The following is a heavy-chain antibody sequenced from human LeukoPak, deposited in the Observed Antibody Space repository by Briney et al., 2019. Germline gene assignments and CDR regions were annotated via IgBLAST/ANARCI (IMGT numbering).Heavy chain of an antibody. Sequence: GGSLRLSCAASGFTFDDYGMSWVRQAPGKGLEWVSGINWNGGSTGYADSVKGRFTISRDNAKNSLYLQMNSLRAEDTALYYCARDNREVRGSNCFDYWGQGTLVTVSS. J-gene: IGHJ4*02. D-gene: IGHD3-10*01. V-gene: IGHV3-20*04. CDR3: ARDNREVRGSNCFDY. CDR1: GFTFDDYG. CDR2: INWNGGST.